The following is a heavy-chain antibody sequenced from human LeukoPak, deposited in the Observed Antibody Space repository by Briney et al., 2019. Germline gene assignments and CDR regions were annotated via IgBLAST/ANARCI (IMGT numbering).Heavy chain of an antibody. CDR3: ARESIAVAGAPFDY. J-gene: IGHJ4*02. D-gene: IGHD6-19*01. V-gene: IGHV3-48*03. CDR2: ISSGSTI. CDR1: GFTFSSYE. Sequence: GGSLRLSCAASGFTFSSYEMNWVRQAPGKGLEWVSYISSGSTIYDADSVKGRFTISRDNAKDSLYLQMNSLRAEDTAVYYRARESIAVAGAPFDYWGQGTLVTVSS.